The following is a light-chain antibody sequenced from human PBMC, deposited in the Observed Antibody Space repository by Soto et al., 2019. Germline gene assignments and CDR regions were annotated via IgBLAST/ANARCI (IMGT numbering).Light chain of an antibody. CDR3: QQYNNYSYT. Sequence: DIQMTQSPSTLSASVGDRVTITCRASQSISSWLAWYQQKPGKAPKLLIYKASNLESGVPSRFSGRGSGTEFTLPISSLQPDDFATYYCQQYNNYSYTFGQGTKLEIK. V-gene: IGKV1-5*03. J-gene: IGKJ2*01. CDR1: QSISSW. CDR2: KAS.